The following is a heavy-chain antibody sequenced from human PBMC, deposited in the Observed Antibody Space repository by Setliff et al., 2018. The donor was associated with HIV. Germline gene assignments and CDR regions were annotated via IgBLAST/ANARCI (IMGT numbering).Heavy chain of an antibody. V-gene: IGHV3-15*07. CDR3: ARGGYCSGGSCYSHASSYYMDV. CDR1: GFTFSNAW. J-gene: IGHJ6*03. D-gene: IGHD2-15*01. Sequence: GGSLRLSCAASGFTFSNAWMNWVRQAPGKGLEWVGRIKTKTDGETTDYAAPVKGRFTISRDDSKNTLYLQMNSLKTEDTAVYYCARGGYCSGGSCYSHASSYYMDVWGKGTTVTVSS. CDR2: IKTKTDGETT.